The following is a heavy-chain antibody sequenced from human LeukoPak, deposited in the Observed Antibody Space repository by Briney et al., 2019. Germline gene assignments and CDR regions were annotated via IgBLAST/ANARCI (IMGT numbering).Heavy chain of an antibody. CDR2: IKSKTDGGTT. V-gene: IGHV3-15*01. J-gene: IGHJ4*02. CDR3: TTGEGFNYYDSSGYWRD. Sequence: PGGSLRLSCAASGFTFSNAWMSWVRQAPGKGLEWVGRIKSKTDGGTTDYAAPVKGRFTISRDDSENTLYLQMNSLKTEDTAVYYCTTGEGFNYYDSSGYWRDWGQGTLVTVSS. CDR1: GFTFSNAW. D-gene: IGHD3-22*01.